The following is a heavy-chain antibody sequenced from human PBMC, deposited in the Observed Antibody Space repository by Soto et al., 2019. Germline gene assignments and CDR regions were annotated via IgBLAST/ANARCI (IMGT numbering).Heavy chain of an antibody. J-gene: IGHJ4*02. CDR3: ARESEDLTSNFDY. CDR1: GFTFSSYS. V-gene: IGHV3-21*06. Sequence: PGGSLILSCAASGFTFSSYSMNWVRQAPGKGLEWVSSISSTTNYIYYGDSMKGRFTISRDNAKNSLYLEMNSLRAEDTAVYYCARESEDLTSNFDYWGQGTLVTVSS. CDR2: ISSTTNYI.